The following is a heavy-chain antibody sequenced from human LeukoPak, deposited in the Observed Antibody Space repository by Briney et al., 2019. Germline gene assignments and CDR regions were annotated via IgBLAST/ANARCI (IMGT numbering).Heavy chain of an antibody. D-gene: IGHD1-26*01. CDR3: ARHQWELPDY. V-gene: IGHV4-59*08. J-gene: IGHJ4*02. CDR1: GGSISSYY. Sequence: SETLSLTCTVSGGSISSYYWSWIRQPPGKGLEWIGYIYYSGSTNYNPSLESRVTISVDTSKNQFSLKLSSVTAADTAVYYCARHQWELPDYWGQGALVTVSS. CDR2: IYYSGST.